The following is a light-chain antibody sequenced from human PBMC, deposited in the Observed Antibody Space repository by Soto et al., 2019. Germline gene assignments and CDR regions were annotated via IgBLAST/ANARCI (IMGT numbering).Light chain of an antibody. CDR3: QQRSNWHRT. J-gene: IGKJ2*02. V-gene: IGKV3-11*01. CDR1: QSVSSY. CDR2: DAS. Sequence: EIVLTQSPATLSLSPGERATLSCRASQSVSSYLAWYQQKPGQAPRLLKYDASNRATGIPARFSGSGSGTDFTLTISSLEPEDFAVYYCQQRSNWHRTFGQGTKLEIK.